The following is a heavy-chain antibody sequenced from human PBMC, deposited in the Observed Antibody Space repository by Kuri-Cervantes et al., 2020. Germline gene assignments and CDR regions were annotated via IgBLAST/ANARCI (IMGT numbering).Heavy chain of an antibody. CDR3: ARRGSGWYQNFDY. CDR1: GYLFTKYW. J-gene: IGHJ4*02. CDR2: IYPGDSDSDT. D-gene: IGHD6-19*01. Sequence: GESLKISCKGSGYLFTKYWIAWVRQMPGKGLEWMGIIYPGDSDSDTKYSPSFQGQVTMSTDKSINTAYLQWSSLKASDTAMYYCARRGSGWYQNFDYWGQGTLVTVFS. V-gene: IGHV5-51*01.